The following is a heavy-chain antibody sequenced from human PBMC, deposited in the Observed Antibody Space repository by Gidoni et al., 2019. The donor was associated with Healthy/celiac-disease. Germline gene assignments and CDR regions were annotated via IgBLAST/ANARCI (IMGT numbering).Heavy chain of an antibody. CDR2: IKQDGSEE. Sequence: EVQLVESGGGLVQPGGSLRLSCAASGFTFSNYWMSWVRQAPGKGVEWVANIKQDGSEENLVDSVKGRFTISRDNAKNSLYLQMNSLRAEDTAVYYCARDRVAEIDYWGQGTLVTVSS. CDR3: ARDRVAEIDY. V-gene: IGHV3-7*01. CDR1: GFTFSNYW. J-gene: IGHJ4*02.